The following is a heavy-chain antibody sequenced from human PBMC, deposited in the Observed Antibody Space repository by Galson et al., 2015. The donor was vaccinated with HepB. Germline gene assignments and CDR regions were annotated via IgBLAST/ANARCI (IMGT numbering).Heavy chain of an antibody. CDR1: GDSVSSNSAA. Sequence: CAISGDSVSSNSAAWNWIRQSPSRGLEWLGRTYYRSKWYNDYAVSVKSRITINPDTSKNQFSLQLNSVTPEDTAVYYCARGGVVAALTYYYYGMDVWGQGTTVTVSS. D-gene: IGHD2-15*01. J-gene: IGHJ6*02. V-gene: IGHV6-1*01. CDR2: TYYRSKWYN. CDR3: ARGGVVAALTYYYYGMDV.